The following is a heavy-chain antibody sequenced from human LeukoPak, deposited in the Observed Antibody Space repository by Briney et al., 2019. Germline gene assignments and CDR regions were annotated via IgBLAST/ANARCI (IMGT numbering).Heavy chain of an antibody. D-gene: IGHD7-27*01. CDR1: GFTFSSYA. V-gene: IGHV3-23*01. CDR3: AKDGGLWVSAHWGDS. J-gene: IGHJ4*02. CDR2: ISGSGGST. Sequence: GGSLRLSCAASGFTFSSYAMSWVRQAPGKGLEWVSAISGSGGSTYYADSVKGRFTISRDNSKNTLFLQMSSLRAEDTAVYYCAKDGGLWVSAHWGDSWGRGTLVTVSS.